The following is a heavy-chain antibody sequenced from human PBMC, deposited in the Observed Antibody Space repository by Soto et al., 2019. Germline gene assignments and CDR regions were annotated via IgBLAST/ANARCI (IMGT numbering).Heavy chain of an antibody. CDR2: IYYSGST. V-gene: IGHV4-31*03. CDR3: ARHNYDSSGTAVDV. D-gene: IGHD3-22*01. J-gene: IGHJ6*02. CDR1: GGSIISGDYY. Sequence: PSETLSLTCTVSGGSIISGDYYLSWIRQHPGKGLEWIGYIYYSGSTYYNPSLKSRVTISVDTSKNQFPLKLSSVTAADTAVYYCARHNYDSSGTAVDVWGQGTTVTVSS.